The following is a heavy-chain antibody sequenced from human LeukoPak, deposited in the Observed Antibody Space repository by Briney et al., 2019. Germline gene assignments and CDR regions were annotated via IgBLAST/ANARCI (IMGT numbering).Heavy chain of an antibody. D-gene: IGHD2-15*01. J-gene: IGHJ4*02. CDR1: GGTFSSYA. V-gene: IGHV1-18*01. Sequence: ASVKVSCKASGGTFSSYAISWVRQAPGQGLEWMGWISAYNGNTNYAQKLQGRVTMTTDTSTSTAYMELRSLRSDDTAVYYCARGDYCSGGSCYGGSFDYWGQGTLVTVSS. CDR2: ISAYNGNT. CDR3: ARGDYCSGGSCYGGSFDY.